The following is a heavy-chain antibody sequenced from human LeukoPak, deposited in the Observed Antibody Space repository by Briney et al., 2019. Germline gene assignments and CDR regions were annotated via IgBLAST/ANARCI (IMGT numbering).Heavy chain of an antibody. V-gene: IGHV3-21*01. CDR1: GFTFSSYY. Sequence: PGGSLRFSCAGSGFTFSSYYMNWVRQAPGKGLEWVSSITTSSSYIYYADSVKGRFTISRDNAKNSLYLQMNSLRAEDTAVYYCARDLGGYSYGSHFDYWGQGTLVTVSS. D-gene: IGHD5-18*01. J-gene: IGHJ4*02. CDR2: ITTSSSYI. CDR3: ARDLGGYSYGSHFDY.